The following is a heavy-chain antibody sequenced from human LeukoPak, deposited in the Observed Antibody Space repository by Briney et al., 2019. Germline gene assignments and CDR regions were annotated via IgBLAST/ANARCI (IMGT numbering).Heavy chain of an antibody. V-gene: IGHV3-30*18. CDR3: AKSTTVTTQQRGYFDY. Sequence: PGGSLRLSCAASGFTFSSYGMHCVRQAPGKGLEWVAVISYDGCNKYFGDSVKGRFTISRDNPKNTLYLQMNSLRAEDTAVYYCAKSTTVTTQQRGYFDYWGQGTLVTVSS. D-gene: IGHD4-11*01. CDR1: GFTFSSYG. CDR2: ISYDGCNK. J-gene: IGHJ4*02.